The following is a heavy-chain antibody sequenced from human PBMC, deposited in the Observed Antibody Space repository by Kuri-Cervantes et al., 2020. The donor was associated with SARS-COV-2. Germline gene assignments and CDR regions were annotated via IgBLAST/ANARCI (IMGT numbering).Heavy chain of an antibody. CDR1: GGSISSSSYY. CDR3: ARQEWELLGAGYYYYMDV. V-gene: IGHV4-39*01. Sequence: ESLKISCTVSGGSISSSSYYWGWIRQPPGKGLEWIGSIYYSGSTYYNPSLKSRVTISVDTSKNQFSLKLSSVTAADTAVYYCARQEWELLGAGYYYYMDVWGKGTTVTVSS. CDR2: IYYSGST. J-gene: IGHJ6*03. D-gene: IGHD1-26*01.